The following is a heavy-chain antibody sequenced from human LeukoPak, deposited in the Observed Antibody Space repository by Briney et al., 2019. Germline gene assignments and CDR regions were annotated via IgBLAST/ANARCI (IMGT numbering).Heavy chain of an antibody. D-gene: IGHD6-6*01. CDR3: ARDGSREQLVPNWFDP. Sequence: GGSLRLSCAASGFTFSSYSMNWVRQAPGKGLEWVSSISSSSSYIYYADSVKGRFTISRDNAKNSLYLQMNSLRAEDTAVYYCARDGSREQLVPNWFDPWGQGTLVTVSS. CDR2: ISSSSSYI. V-gene: IGHV3-21*01. CDR1: GFTFSSYS. J-gene: IGHJ5*02.